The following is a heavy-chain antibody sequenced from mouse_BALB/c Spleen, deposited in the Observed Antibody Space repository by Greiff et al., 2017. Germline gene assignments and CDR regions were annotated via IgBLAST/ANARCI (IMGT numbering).Heavy chain of an antibody. CDR2: ISSGGSYT. CDR1: GFTFSSYA. J-gene: IGHJ3*01. CDR3: AREGDYGGGFAY. Sequence: EVKLVESGGGLVKPGGSLKLSCAASGFTFSSYAMSWVRQSPEKRLEWVAEISSGGSYTYYPDTVTGRFTISRDNAKNTLYLEMSSLRSEDTAMYYCAREGDYGGGFAYWGQGTLVTVSA. V-gene: IGHV5-9-4*01. D-gene: IGHD1-1*01.